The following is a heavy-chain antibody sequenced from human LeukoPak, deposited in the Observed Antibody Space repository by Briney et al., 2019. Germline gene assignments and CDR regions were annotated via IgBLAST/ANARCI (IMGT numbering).Heavy chain of an antibody. CDR2: IYPVDSDT. J-gene: IGHJ3*02. Sequence: SGESLKISCKGSGYSSTNYWIGWVRQMPGNGLEWMGIIYPVDSDTRYRPSFQGQVHISADKSINTAYLQWSSLKASDTAMYYCARRGSCSGDGCFCLAFDIRGQGTMVTVSS. CDR3: ARRGSCSGDGCFCLAFDI. V-gene: IGHV5-51*01. CDR1: GYSSTNYW. D-gene: IGHD2-15*01.